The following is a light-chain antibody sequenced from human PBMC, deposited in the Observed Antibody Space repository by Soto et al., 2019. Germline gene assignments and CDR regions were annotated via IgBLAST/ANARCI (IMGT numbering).Light chain of an antibody. CDR1: QSISSW. Sequence: DIQMNQSPSTLSASVGDRVTITCRASQSISSWLAWYQQKPGKAPKLLIYDASSLESGVPSRFSGSGSGTEFTLTISSLQPDDFATYYCQQYNSYWTFGQGTNV. J-gene: IGKJ1*01. V-gene: IGKV1-5*01. CDR3: QQYNSYWT. CDR2: DAS.